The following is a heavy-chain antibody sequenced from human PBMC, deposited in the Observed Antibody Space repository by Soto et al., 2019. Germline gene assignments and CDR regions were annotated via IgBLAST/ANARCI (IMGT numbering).Heavy chain of an antibody. Sequence: QVQLQQWGAGLLKPSETLSLTCAVYGESFSGYYWNWIRQPPGRGLEWIGEINHSGSTNYNPSLKSRVTISRDTSKNHFSLILSSVTVADTAVYYCARGLGYYDSSNYYYGGWFDPWGQGTLVTVSS. V-gene: IGHV4-34*01. CDR1: GESFSGYY. CDR3: ARGLGYYDSSNYYYGGWFDP. J-gene: IGHJ5*02. D-gene: IGHD3-22*01. CDR2: INHSGST.